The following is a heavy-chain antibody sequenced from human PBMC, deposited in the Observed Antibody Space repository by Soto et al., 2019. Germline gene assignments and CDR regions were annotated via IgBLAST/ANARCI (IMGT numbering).Heavy chain of an antibody. D-gene: IGHD6-13*01. Sequence: ASVQVSCKASGYTITRYAMDWVRQAPGQRIERMGWINAGNGNTKYSQKFQGRVTITRETSASTAYMALSSLRSEDTVVYYCARAPGGPGIAEYWGQGTLVTVSS. CDR2: INAGNGNT. V-gene: IGHV1-3*01. CDR3: ARAPGGPGIAEY. J-gene: IGHJ4*02. CDR1: GYTITRYA.